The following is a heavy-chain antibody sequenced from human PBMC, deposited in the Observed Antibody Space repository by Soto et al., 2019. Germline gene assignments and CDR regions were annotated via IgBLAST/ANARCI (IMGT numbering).Heavy chain of an antibody. CDR3: AKDRERRAGYNAYFDY. CDR2: ISGSGGST. D-gene: IGHD5-12*01. V-gene: IGHV3-23*01. CDR1: GFTFSSYA. Sequence: EVQLLESGGGLVQPGGSLRLSCAASGFTFSSYAMSWVRQAPGKGLEWVSAISGSGGSTYYADSVKGRFTISRDNSKNTLSLQMNSLRAEDTAVYYCAKDRERRAGYNAYFDYWGQGTLVTVSS. J-gene: IGHJ4*02.